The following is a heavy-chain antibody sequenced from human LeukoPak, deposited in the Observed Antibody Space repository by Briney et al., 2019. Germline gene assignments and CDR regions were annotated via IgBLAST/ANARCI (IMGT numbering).Heavy chain of an antibody. V-gene: IGHV5-51*01. CDR1: GYSFTSYW. CDR3: ARHGTYYYGSGSRTHFDY. Sequence: GESLKISCKGSGYSFTSYWIGWVRQIPGKGLEWMGIIYPGDSDTRYSPSFQGQVTISADKSISTAYLQWSSLKASDTAMYYCARHGTYYYGSGSRTHFDYWGQGTLVTFSS. CDR2: IYPGDSDT. J-gene: IGHJ4*02. D-gene: IGHD3-10*01.